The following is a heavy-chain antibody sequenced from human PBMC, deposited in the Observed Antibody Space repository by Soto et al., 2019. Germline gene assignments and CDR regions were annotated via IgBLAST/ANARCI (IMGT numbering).Heavy chain of an antibody. CDR3: ARAAGYCSGGSCYHFDY. J-gene: IGHJ4*02. V-gene: IGHV1-69*02. CDR1: GGTFSSYT. CDR2: IIPILGIA. D-gene: IGHD2-15*01. Sequence: SVKVSCKASGGTFSSYTISWVRQAPGQGLEWMGRIIPILGIANYAQKFQGRVTITADKSTSTAYMELSSLRSEDTAVYYCARAAGYCSGGSCYHFDYWGQGTLVTVSS.